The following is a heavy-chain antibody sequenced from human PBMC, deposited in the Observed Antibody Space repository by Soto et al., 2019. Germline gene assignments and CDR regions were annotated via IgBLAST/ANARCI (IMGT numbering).Heavy chain of an antibody. V-gene: IGHV2-5*02. D-gene: IGHD2-15*01. Sequence: QITLKESGPALVKPTQTLTLTCTFSGFSLRISGVGVGWIRQPPGKALEWLALIYWDDDKRYSPSLKSRLTITKDTTKNQVVLTMTNMDPVDTATYYCAHSATVSDAFDIWGQGTMVTVS. CDR1: GFSLRISGVG. CDR3: AHSATVSDAFDI. CDR2: IYWDDDK. J-gene: IGHJ3*02.